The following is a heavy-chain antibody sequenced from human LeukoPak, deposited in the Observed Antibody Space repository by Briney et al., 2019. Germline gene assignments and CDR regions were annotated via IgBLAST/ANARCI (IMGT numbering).Heavy chain of an antibody. D-gene: IGHD5-24*01. CDR2: IRSKANSYAT. V-gene: IGHV3-73*01. CDR1: GFTFSGSA. Sequence: GGSLKLSCAASGFTFSGSAMHWVRQASGKGLEWVGRIRSKANSYATAYAASVKGRSTISRDDSKNTAYLQMNSLKTEDTAVYYCTRQGMATIRGYYYYYMDVWGKGTTVTVSS. CDR3: TRQGMATIRGYYYYYMDV. J-gene: IGHJ6*03.